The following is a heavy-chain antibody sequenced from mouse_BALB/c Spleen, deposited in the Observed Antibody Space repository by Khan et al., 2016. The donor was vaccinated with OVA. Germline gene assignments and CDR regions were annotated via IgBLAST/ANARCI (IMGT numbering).Heavy chain of an antibody. Sequence: QVQLQQSGAELVKPGASVKMSCKAFVYTFTTYPIEWMKQNHGKSLEWIGNFHPYNDDTKYNENFKGKAKFTVEKSSSIVYLEHSRLTSDDHAVLYGARGGFAYWNQGALVTVSA. CDR1: VYTFTTYP. J-gene: IGHJ3*01. CDR3: ARGGFAY. V-gene: IGHV1-47*01. CDR2: FHPYNDDT.